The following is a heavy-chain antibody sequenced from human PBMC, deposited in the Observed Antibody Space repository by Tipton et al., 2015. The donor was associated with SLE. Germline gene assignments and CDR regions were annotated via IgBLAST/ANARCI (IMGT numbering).Heavy chain of an antibody. CDR1: GGSISSSSYY. CDR2: IYYTGST. D-gene: IGHD3-3*01. J-gene: IGHJ5*02. CDR3: AGRRVVGPFDP. Sequence: TLSLTCTVSGGSISSSSYYWGWIRQPPGKGLDWIASIYYTGSTYYNPSLKSRVTISVDTSKNQFSLKLSSVTAADTAVYFCAGRRVVGPFDPWGQGTLVTVSS. V-gene: IGHV4-39*01.